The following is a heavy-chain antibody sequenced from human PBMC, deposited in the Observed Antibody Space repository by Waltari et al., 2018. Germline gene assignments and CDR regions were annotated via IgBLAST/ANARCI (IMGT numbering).Heavy chain of an antibody. D-gene: IGHD4-17*01. CDR3: ASSGDYTYWYFDL. Sequence: QVQLQESGPGLVKPSETLSLTCTVSGGSISSHYWSWIRQPPGKGLEWIGYIYYSGSTNHNPSLTSRVPISVATSKNQFSLKLSSVTAADTAVYYCASSGDYTYWYFDLWGRGTLVTVSS. V-gene: IGHV4-59*11. CDR2: IYYSGST. J-gene: IGHJ2*01. CDR1: GGSISSHY.